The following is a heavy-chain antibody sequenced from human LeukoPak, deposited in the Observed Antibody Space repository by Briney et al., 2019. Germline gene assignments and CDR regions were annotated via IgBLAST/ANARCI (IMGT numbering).Heavy chain of an antibody. V-gene: IGHV3-23*01. D-gene: IGHD5-18*01. CDR3: AKRIQSAMAMGY. CDR2: ISGSGGST. CDR1: GFTFRNYA. J-gene: IGHJ4*02. Sequence: GGSLRLSCAASGFTFRNYALSGAGPGEGTGLEWVSVISGSGGSTYYADSVKGRFTISRDNSKNTMYLQMNSLRAEDTAVYYCAKRIQSAMAMGYWGQGTLVTVSS.